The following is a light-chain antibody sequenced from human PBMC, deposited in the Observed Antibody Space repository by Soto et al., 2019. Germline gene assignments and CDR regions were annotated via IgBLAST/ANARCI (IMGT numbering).Light chain of an antibody. V-gene: IGLV2-23*01. CDR3: CSYAGFWV. CDR2: EGS. CDR1: SSDVGSYNL. Sequence: QSALTQPASVSGSPGQSITISCTGTSSDVGSYNLVSWYQQHPGKAPKLIIYEGSKRPSGVSNRFSGSKSGNTASLTISGLQAEDEADYYCCSYAGFWVFGGGTKLTVL. J-gene: IGLJ3*02.